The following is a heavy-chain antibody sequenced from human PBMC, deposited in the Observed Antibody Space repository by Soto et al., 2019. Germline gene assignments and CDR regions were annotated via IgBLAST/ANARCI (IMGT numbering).Heavy chain of an antibody. J-gene: IGHJ3*02. V-gene: IGHV3-30*03. CDR1: GFTFSSYG. CDR3: ASEGGNAFDI. CDR2: ISYDGSNK. D-gene: IGHD2-15*01. Sequence: QVQLVESGGGVVQPGRSLRLSCAASGFTFSSYGMHWVRQAPGKGLEWVAVISYDGSNKYYADSVKGRFTISRDNSKNTLYLQMNSLRAEDTAVYYGASEGGNAFDIWGQGTMVTVSS.